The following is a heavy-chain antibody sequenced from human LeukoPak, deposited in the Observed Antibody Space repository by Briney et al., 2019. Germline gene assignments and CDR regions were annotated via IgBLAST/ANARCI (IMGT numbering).Heavy chain of an antibody. J-gene: IGHJ1*01. CDR2: IYYSGST. Sequence: SETLSLTCTVSGGSISSYYWRWIRQPPGKGLEWIGFIYYSGSTNYNPSLKSRVTLSVDTSKNQFSLKLSSVTAADTAVYYCARHFYGDYFWPIQHWGQGTLVTVSS. CDR1: GGSISSYY. D-gene: IGHD4-17*01. CDR3: ARHFYGDYFWPIQH. V-gene: IGHV4-59*08.